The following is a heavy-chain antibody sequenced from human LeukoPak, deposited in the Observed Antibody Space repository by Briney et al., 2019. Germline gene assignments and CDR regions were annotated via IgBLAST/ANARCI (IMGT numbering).Heavy chain of an antibody. Sequence: SETLSLTCTVSGGSISSSSYYWGWIRQPPGKGLEWIGSIYYSGSTYYNPSLKSRATISVDTSKNQFSLKLSSVTAADTAVYYCARHGDIVVVPAANYWFDPWGQGTLVTVSS. CDR2: IYYSGST. D-gene: IGHD2-2*01. CDR3: ARHGDIVVVPAANYWFDP. CDR1: GGSISSSSYY. J-gene: IGHJ5*02. V-gene: IGHV4-39*01.